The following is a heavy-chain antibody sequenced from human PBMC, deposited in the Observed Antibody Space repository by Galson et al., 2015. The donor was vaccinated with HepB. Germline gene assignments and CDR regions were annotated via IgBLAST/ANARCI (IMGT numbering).Heavy chain of an antibody. CDR1: GFTFSSYG. CDR3: ARDPATVTTDYYYYYGMDV. J-gene: IGHJ6*02. Sequence: SLRLSCAASGFTFSSYGMHWVRQAPGKGLEWVAVIWYDGSNKYYADSVKGRFTISRDNSKNTLYLQMNSLRAEDTAVYYCARDPATVTTDYYYYYGMDVWGQGTTVTVSS. V-gene: IGHV3-33*01. D-gene: IGHD4-17*01. CDR2: IWYDGSNK.